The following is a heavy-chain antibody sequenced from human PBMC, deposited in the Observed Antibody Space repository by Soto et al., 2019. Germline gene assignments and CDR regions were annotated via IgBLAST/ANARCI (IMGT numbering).Heavy chain of an antibody. J-gene: IGHJ4*02. Sequence: GGSLRLSCAASGFTFSSYAMHWVRQAPGKGLEWVAVISYDGSNKYYADSAKGRFTISRDNSKNTLYLQMNSLRAEDTAVYYCARARHDFWSGSIFDYWGQGTLVTVSS. CDR2: ISYDGSNK. CDR1: GFTFSSYA. V-gene: IGHV3-30-3*01. CDR3: ARARHDFWSGSIFDY. D-gene: IGHD3-3*01.